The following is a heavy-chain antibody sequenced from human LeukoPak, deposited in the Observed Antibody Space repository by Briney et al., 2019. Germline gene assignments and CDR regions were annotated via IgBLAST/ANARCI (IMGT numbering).Heavy chain of an antibody. J-gene: IGHJ4*02. CDR1: GGSISSYY. CDR3: ARFRTPRGVMVSAIDY. CDR2: IYTSGST. V-gene: IGHV4-4*07. Sequence: SETLSLTCTVSGGSISSYYWSWIRQPAGKGLEWIGRIYTSGSTNYNPSLKSRITMSVDTSKNQFSLKLSSVTAADTAVYYCARFRTPRGVMVSAIDYWGQGTLVTVSS. D-gene: IGHD2-8*01.